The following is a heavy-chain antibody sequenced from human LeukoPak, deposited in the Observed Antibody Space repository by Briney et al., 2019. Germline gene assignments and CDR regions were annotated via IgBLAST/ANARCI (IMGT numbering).Heavy chain of an antibody. Sequence: VQPGGSLRLSCVASGFTFSSYSMNWVRQAPGKGLEWVSYISSGSSTIYYADSVKGRFTISRDNAKNSLYLQMNSLRAEDTAVYYCARDRVWSGHHYFDYWGQGTLVTVSS. CDR2: ISSGSSTI. D-gene: IGHD3-3*01. V-gene: IGHV3-48*01. CDR1: GFTFSSYS. J-gene: IGHJ4*02. CDR3: ARDRVWSGHHYFDY.